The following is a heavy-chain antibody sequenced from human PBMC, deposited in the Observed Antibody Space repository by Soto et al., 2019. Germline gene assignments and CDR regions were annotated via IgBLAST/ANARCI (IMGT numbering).Heavy chain of an antibody. CDR1: GGTFSKDA. CDR2: SILKFGTA. CDR3: STGHCCTEACHSRAGPLFGY. Sequence: QVQLVQSGAEVKRPGSSVTVSCKASGGTFSKDAISWVRQAPGQGLEWMGGSILKFGTAKYAQNLQGRLTITSDTSTGTVFQALSRLTSGDTAVSHRSTGHCCTEACHSRAGPLFGYWGQGTLVIVSS. J-gene: IGHJ4*02. V-gene: IGHV1-69*06. D-gene: IGHD3-10*02.